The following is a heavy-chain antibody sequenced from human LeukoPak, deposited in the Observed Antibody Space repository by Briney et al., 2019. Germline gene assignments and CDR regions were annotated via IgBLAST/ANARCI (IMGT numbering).Heavy chain of an antibody. V-gene: IGHV3-9*01. Sequence: GGSLRLSCAASGFTFDDYAMHWVRQAPGKGLEWVSGITWNSDNIEYADSVKGRFTISRDNAKNSLYLQMNSLRAEDTALYYCAKDGIWFGELLFTDSYFDYWGQGTLVTVSS. CDR3: AKDGIWFGELLFTDSYFDY. CDR2: ITWNSDNI. D-gene: IGHD3-10*01. CDR1: GFTFDDYA. J-gene: IGHJ4*02.